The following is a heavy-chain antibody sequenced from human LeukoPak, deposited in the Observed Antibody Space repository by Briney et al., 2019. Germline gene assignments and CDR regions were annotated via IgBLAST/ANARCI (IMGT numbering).Heavy chain of an antibody. J-gene: IGHJ4*02. D-gene: IGHD3-10*01. CDR2: IYYSGST. CDR1: GGSISSYY. Sequence: PSETLSLTCTVSGGSISSYYWSWIRQPPGKGLEWIGYIYYSGSTNYNPSLKSRVTISVDTSKNQFSLKLSSVTAADTAVYYCARAARVRGVMGAFDYWGQGTLVTVSS. CDR3: ARAARVRGVMGAFDY. V-gene: IGHV4-59*01.